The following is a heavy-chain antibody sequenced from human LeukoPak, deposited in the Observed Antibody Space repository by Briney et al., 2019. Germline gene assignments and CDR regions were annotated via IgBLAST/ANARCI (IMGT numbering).Heavy chain of an antibody. CDR1: EFTFSTYA. CDR3: APGKFDY. V-gene: IGHV3-64D*06. Sequence: GGSLRLSCSASEFTFSTYAMHRVRQAPGRGLEYISAISHDGYTTYYAGSVKGRFTISRDNSKNTLYLQMSSLRAEDTALYYCAPGKFDYWGQRTLVTVSS. J-gene: IGHJ4*02. CDR2: ISHDGYTT.